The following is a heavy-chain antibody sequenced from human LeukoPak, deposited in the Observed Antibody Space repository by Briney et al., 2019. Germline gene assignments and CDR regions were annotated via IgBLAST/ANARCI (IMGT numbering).Heavy chain of an antibody. V-gene: IGHV3-23*01. J-gene: IGHJ4*02. D-gene: IGHD5-12*01. Sequence: GGSLRLSCAASGFTFSSYAMNWVRQAPGKGLEWVSTIIASSGSTLYADSVKGRFTIYKDNSKNTLYLHMSSLRADDTAVYYCAKGGYDYVEVAYFDQWGQGTLVTVSS. CDR3: AKGGYDYVEVAYFDQ. CDR2: IIASSGST. CDR1: GFTFSSYA.